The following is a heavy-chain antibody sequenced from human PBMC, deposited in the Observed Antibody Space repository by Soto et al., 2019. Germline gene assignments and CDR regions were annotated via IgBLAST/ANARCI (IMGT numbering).Heavy chain of an antibody. CDR3: ARDLIAAAGSFDE. CDR1: SFTFTSYG. J-gene: IGHJ4*02. CDR2: ISAYNGNT. Sequence: ASVAVSCKASSFTFTSYGIRWVRQAPGQGLEWMGWISAYNGNTNYAQKLQGRVTMTTDTSTSTAYMELRSLRSDDTAVYYCARDLIAAAGSFDEWGQGTLVTVS. D-gene: IGHD6-13*01. V-gene: IGHV1-18*04.